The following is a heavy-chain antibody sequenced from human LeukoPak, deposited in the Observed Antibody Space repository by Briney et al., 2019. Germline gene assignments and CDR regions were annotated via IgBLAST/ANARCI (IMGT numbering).Heavy chain of an antibody. V-gene: IGHV3-23*01. J-gene: IGHJ3*02. D-gene: IGHD5-18*01. Sequence: GGTLRLSCAASGFIFNNYALSWVRQAPGKGLEWVSAISGSGGSTYYADSVKGRFTISRDNSKNTLYLQMNSLRAEDTAVYYCARSFGYGVDAFDIWGQGTMVTVSS. CDR2: ISGSGGST. CDR3: ARSFGYGVDAFDI. CDR1: GFIFNNYA.